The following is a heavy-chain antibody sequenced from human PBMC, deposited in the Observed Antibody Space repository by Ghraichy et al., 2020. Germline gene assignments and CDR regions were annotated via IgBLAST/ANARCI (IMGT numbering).Heavy chain of an antibody. V-gene: IGHV3-11*06. CDR2: ISSSSSYT. CDR3: ERDQEGTTRGAFDI. D-gene: IGHD1-1*01. Sequence: SYISSSSSYTSYADSVKCRFTISRDNAKNSLYLQMNSLRAEDTAVYYCERDQEGTTRGAFDIWGPWTMVTVSS. J-gene: IGHJ3*02.